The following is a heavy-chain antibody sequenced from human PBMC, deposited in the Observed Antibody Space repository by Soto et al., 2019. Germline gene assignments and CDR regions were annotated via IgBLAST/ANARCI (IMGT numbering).Heavy chain of an antibody. V-gene: IGHV3-21*01. J-gene: IGHJ2*01. CDR2: ISSSGTFK. D-gene: IGHD2-15*01. CDR1: GFIFTTNS. Sequence: EVRLVASGGGLVKPGGSLRLSCVTSGFIFTTNSMNWVRQVPEKGLQWLSSISSSGTFKSYGDSVKGRFTISRDNAKDSLFLEMNNLRGEDTGLYYCARGPPHGGISSWDADSWGRGTVVTVAS. CDR3: ARGPPHGGISSWDADS.